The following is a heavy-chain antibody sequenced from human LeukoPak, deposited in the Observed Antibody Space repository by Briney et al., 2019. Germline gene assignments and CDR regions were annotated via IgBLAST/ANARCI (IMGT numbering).Heavy chain of an antibody. J-gene: IGHJ6*02. CDR2: SRNKAKSHTT. V-gene: IGHV3-72*01. CDR3: ALWSYYYYGLDV. Sequence: GGSLRLSCQASGFTFNNAWMSWVRQAPGKGLEWVGRSRNKAKSHTTEYAASVKGRFTISRDNSNNSVWLQMNSLKTEDTAVYYCALWSYYYYGLDVWGQGTTVTVSS. CDR1: GFTFNNAW. D-gene: IGHD3-10*01.